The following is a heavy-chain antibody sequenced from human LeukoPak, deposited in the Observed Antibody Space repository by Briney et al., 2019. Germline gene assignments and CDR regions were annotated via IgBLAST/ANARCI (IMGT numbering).Heavy chain of an antibody. V-gene: IGHV1-69*06. CDR1: GGTFSSYA. CDR3: ARFGRYCSSTSCLRGAFDI. CDR2: IIPIFGTA. D-gene: IGHD2-2*01. J-gene: IGHJ3*02. Sequence: ASVKVSCKASGGTFSSYAISWVRQAPGQGLEWMGGIIPIFGTANYAQKFQGRVTITADKSTSTAYMELSSLRSEDTAVYHCARFGRYCSSTSCLRGAFDIWGQGTMVTVSS.